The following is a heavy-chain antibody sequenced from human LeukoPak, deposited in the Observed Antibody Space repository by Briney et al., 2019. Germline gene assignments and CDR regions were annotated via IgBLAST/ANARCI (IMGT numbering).Heavy chain of an antibody. CDR3: AGIAAAGAPPE. J-gene: IGHJ4*02. Sequence: ASVKISCKVSGYTFTDYYMHWVRQAPGKGLEWMGLVDPVDGETIYAEKFQGRVTITADTSTDTAYMELSSLRSEDTAVYYCAGIAAAGAPPEWGQGTLVTVSS. D-gene: IGHD6-13*01. CDR2: VDPVDGET. CDR1: GYTFTDYY. V-gene: IGHV1-69-2*01.